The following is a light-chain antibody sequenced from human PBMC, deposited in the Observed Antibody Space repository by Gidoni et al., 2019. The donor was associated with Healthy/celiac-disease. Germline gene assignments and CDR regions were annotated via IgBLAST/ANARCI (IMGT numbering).Light chain of an antibody. Sequence: NFMLTQPHSVSESPGKTVTISCTGSSGSIASNYVQWYQQRPGSAPTTVIYEDTQRPSGVPDRFSGSIDSSSNSASLTISGLKTEDEADYYCQSYDSSNLNWVFGGGTKLTVL. J-gene: IGLJ3*02. CDR2: EDT. V-gene: IGLV6-57*02. CDR1: SGSIASNY. CDR3: QSYDSSNLNWV.